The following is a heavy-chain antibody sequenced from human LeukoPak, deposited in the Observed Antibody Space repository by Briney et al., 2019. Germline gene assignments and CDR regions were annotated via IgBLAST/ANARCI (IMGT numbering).Heavy chain of an antibody. V-gene: IGHV4-30-4*01. Sequence: PSETLSLTCTVSGGSISSGDYYWSWIRQPPGKGLEWIGFSYSSGSIYYNPSLKSRVTISVDTSKNQFSLKLTSVTVADTAVYYCARVSPRRGYSGYPPRNPYYFDYWGQGTLVTVSS. J-gene: IGHJ4*02. D-gene: IGHD5-12*01. CDR2: SYSSGSI. CDR3: ARVSPRRGYSGYPPRNPYYFDY. CDR1: GGSISSGDYY.